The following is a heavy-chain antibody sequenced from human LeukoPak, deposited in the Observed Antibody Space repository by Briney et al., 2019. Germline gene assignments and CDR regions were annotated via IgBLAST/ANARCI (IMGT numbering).Heavy chain of an antibody. CDR1: GGSIFSYY. Sequence: SETLSLTCTVSGGSIFSYYWNWIRQSPGKGLEWIGYIYANGITTYNPSLRSRGSISIDTSRNQFSLRLTSVTAADTGTYYCARRAYYDSSGYNPTAGYFDLWGRGTLVTVSS. CDR2: IYANGIT. CDR3: ARRAYYDSSGYNPTAGYFDL. D-gene: IGHD3-22*01. V-gene: IGHV4-4*08. J-gene: IGHJ2*01.